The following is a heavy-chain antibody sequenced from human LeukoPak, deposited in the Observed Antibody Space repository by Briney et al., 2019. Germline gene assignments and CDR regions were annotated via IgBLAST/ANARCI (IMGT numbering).Heavy chain of an antibody. J-gene: IGHJ5*02. CDR1: GFSFRDYT. D-gene: IGHD6-13*01. V-gene: IGHV3-21*04. CDR2: ISSSSSYI. CDR3: ARDRSGYSRINWFDP. Sequence: TGGSLRLSCAASGFSFRDYTMNWVRQAPEKGLEWLASISSSSSYIYFANSVRGRFTISRDNAKNSLYLQMNSLRAEDTAVYYCARDRSGYSRINWFDPWGQGTLVTVSS.